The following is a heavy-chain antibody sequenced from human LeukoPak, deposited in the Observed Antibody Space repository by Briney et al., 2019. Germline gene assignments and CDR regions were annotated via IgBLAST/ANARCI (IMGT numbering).Heavy chain of an antibody. CDR2: VNDRGGST. J-gene: IGHJ4*02. CDR3: ASNRYSYGAYYFDY. CDR1: AFIFSRYA. D-gene: IGHD5-18*01. V-gene: IGHV3-23*01. Sequence: GGSLRLSCAASAFIFSRYAMSWVRQSPGKGLEWVSGVNDRGGSTYYADSVKGRFTISRDNSQNTLYLQMNSLRSEDTAVYYCASNRYSYGAYYFDYWGQGTLVTVSS.